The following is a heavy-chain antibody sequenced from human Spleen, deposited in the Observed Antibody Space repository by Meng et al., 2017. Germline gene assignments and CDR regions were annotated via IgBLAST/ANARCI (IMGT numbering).Heavy chain of an antibody. Sequence: VQLGQAGAEVKKPGAQVKVSCKPSGYTFTAYYIHWVRQAPGQRLEWMGHINPNSGDTHYAQKFQGRVSMTGDTSISTAYVELSRLRSDDTAVYYCARDENISAGKLFGDYWGQGTLVTVSS. CDR3: ARDENISAGKLFGDY. D-gene: IGHD6-13*01. J-gene: IGHJ4*02. CDR2: INPNSGDT. V-gene: IGHV1-2*06. CDR1: GYTFTAYY.